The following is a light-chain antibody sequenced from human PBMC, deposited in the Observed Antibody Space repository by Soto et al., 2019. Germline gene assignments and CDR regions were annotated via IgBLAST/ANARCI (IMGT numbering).Light chain of an antibody. V-gene: IGLV2-8*01. CDR2: EVS. J-gene: IGLJ3*02. CDR3: SSYAGSNNLV. CDR1: SSDVGGNNY. Sequence: QSALTQPPSASGSPGQSVTISCTGTSSDVGGNNYVSWYQQHPGKAPKLMIYEVSKRPSGVPDRCSGSKSGNTASLTVSGLQADEEADYYCSSYAGSNNLVFGGGTKLTVL.